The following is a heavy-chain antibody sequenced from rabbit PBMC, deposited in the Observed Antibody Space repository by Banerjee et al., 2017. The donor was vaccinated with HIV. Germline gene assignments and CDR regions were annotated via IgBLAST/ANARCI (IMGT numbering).Heavy chain of an antibody. Sequence: QEQLVESGGGLVQPEGSLTLTCTASGFDFSSNAMCWVRQAPGKGLEWIACIDAGSSDNTWYASWAKGRFTISKTSSTTVTLQMTSLTAADTATYFCARGTYGGGGVYYYTIFNLWGPGTLVTVS. CDR3: ARGTYGGGGVYYYTIFNL. V-gene: IGHV1S45*01. J-gene: IGHJ4*01. CDR2: IDAGSSDNT. CDR1: GFDFSSNA. D-gene: IGHD8-1*01.